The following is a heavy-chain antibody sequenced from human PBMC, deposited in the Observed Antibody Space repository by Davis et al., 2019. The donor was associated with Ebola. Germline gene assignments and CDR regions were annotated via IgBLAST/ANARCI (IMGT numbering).Heavy chain of an antibody. CDR1: GFTFSSYG. V-gene: IGHV3-33*01. J-gene: IGHJ6*02. CDR3: ARDLQLARFPYYYYGMDV. Sequence: PGGSLRLSCAASGFTFSSYGMHWVRQAPGKGLEWVAVIWYDGSNKYYADSVKGRFTISRDNSKNTLYLQMNSLRAEDTAVYYCARDLQLARFPYYYYGMDVWGQGTTVTVSS. CDR2: IWYDGSNK. D-gene: IGHD6-6*01.